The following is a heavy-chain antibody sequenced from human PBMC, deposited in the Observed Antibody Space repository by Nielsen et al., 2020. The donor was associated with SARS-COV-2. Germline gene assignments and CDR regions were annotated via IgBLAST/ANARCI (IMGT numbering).Heavy chain of an antibody. Sequence: SETLSPTCNVPGGSISNSYWNWIRQSPGKGLAWFGYIDNSWNTRYNPSLESRVTISVDASKSQFSLKLSSVTAADTAVYFCAGLGWQAAAMDVWGQGTAVTVSS. V-gene: IGHV4-59*01. J-gene: IGHJ6*02. D-gene: IGHD4-23*01. CDR1: GGSISNSY. CDR2: IDNSWNT. CDR3: AGLGWQAAAMDV.